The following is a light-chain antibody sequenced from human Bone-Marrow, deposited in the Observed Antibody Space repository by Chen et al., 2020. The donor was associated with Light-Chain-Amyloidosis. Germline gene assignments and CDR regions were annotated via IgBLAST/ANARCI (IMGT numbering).Light chain of an antibody. J-gene: IGLJ2*01. Sequence: SYALTQPPSVSVSPVPTARITCSGDDLPTKYAYWYQQKPGQAPVLVIHRDTERPSGISERFSGSSSGTTATLTISGVQAEDEADYHCQSADSSGTYEVIFGGGTKLTVL. CDR1: DLPTKY. CDR3: QSADSSGTYEVI. CDR2: RDT. V-gene: IGLV3-25*03.